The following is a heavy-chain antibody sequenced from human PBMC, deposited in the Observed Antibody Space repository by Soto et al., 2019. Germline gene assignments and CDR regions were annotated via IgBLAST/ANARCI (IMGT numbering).Heavy chain of an antibody. V-gene: IGHV4-59*08. J-gene: IGHJ4*02. D-gene: IGHD4-4*01. CDR2: IYYSGST. Sequence: PSETLSLTCTVSGGSISSYYWSWIRQPPGKGLEWIGYIYYSGSTNYNPSLKSRVTISVDTSKNQFSLKLSSVTAADTAVYYCARLTTSFNSGSRVFDYWGQGTLGTVSS. CDR3: ARLTTSFNSGSRVFDY. CDR1: GGSISSYY.